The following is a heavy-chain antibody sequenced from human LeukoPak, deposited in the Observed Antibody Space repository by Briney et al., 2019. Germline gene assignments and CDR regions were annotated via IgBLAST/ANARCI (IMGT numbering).Heavy chain of an antibody. CDR2: MNPNSGNT. J-gene: IGHJ6*02. CDR3: ARWIRPPYYYGMDV. V-gene: IGHV1-8*01. D-gene: IGHD5-18*01. CDR1: GYTFTSYD. Sequence: GASVNVSCKASGYTFTSYDINWVRQATGQGLEWMGWMNPNSGNTGYAQKFQGRVTMTRNTSISTAYMELSSLRSEDTAVYYCARWIRPPYYYGMDVWGQGTTVTVSS.